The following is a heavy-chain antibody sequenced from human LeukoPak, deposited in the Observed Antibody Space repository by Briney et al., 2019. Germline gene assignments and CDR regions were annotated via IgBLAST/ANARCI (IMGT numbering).Heavy chain of an antibody. CDR3: ARGGYYYGSGSYYRPPNFDY. D-gene: IGHD3-10*01. CDR1: GGSFSGYY. CDR2: INHSGST. V-gene: IGHV4-34*01. Sequence: SETLSPTCAVYGGSFSGYYWSWIRQPPGKGLEWIGEINHSGSTNYNPSLKSRVTISVDTSKNQFSLKLSSVTAADTAVYYCARGGYYYGSGSYYRPPNFDYWGQGTLVTVSS. J-gene: IGHJ4*02.